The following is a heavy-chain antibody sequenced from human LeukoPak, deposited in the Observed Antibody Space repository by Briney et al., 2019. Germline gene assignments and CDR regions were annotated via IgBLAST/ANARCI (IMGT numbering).Heavy chain of an antibody. J-gene: IGHJ4*02. D-gene: IGHD5-18*01. Sequence: GGSLRLSCAASGFTFSSYGMHWVRQAPGKGLEWVAVIWYDGSNKYYADSVKGRFTISRDNSKNTLYLLMNSLRAEDTAVYYCAKEVYSYGHFDFWGQGTLVTVSS. CDR3: AKEVYSYGHFDF. CDR2: IWYDGSNK. V-gene: IGHV3-33*06. CDR1: GFTFSSYG.